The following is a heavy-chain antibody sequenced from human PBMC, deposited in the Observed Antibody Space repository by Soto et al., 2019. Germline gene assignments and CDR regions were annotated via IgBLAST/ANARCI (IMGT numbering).Heavy chain of an antibody. CDR2: ISGSGGST. CDR1: GFTFSSYA. V-gene: IGHV3-23*01. CDR3: AKDYDFWSGSLDY. Sequence: GGSLRLSCAASGFTFSSYAMSWVRQAPGKGLEWVSAISGSGGSTYYADSVKGRFTISRDNSKNTLYLQMNSLRAEDTAIYYCAKDYDFWSGSLDYWGQGTLVTVSS. D-gene: IGHD3-3*01. J-gene: IGHJ4*02.